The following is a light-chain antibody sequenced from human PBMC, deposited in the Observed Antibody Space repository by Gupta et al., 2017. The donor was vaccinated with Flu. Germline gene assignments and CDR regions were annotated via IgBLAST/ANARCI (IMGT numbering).Light chain of an antibody. J-gene: IGKJ1*01. CDR1: QSVSSNY. V-gene: IGKV3-20*01. Sequence: EIVLTQSPGTLSLSPGERATLSCRASQSVSSNYLAWYQQKPGQAPRLLIYGASSRATGIPDRFSGSGFGTDFTLTISRLEPEDFAVYYCQQYGSSPGTFGQGTKVEIK. CDR2: GAS. CDR3: QQYGSSPGT.